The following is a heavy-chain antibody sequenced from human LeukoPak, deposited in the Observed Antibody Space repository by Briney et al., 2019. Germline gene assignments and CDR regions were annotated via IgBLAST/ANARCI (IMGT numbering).Heavy chain of an antibody. CDR2: ISPDGGGT. D-gene: IGHD3-10*01. V-gene: IGHV3-23*01. CDR3: AKDYSGPRATWALLEY. J-gene: IGHJ4*02. CDR1: GFTFSSDG. Sequence: PGGSLRLSCAASGFTFSSDGMTWVRQAPGKGLEWVSSISPDGGGTVYADSVKGRVTVSRDNSKNTLYLQMNSLRAEDTAVYYCAKDYSGPRATWALLEYWGQGTLVTVSS.